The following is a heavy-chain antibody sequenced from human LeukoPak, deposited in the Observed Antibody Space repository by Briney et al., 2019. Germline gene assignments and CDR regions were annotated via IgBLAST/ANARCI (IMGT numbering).Heavy chain of an antibody. D-gene: IGHD6-6*01. CDR3: ARGGRYSSSWNWFDP. Sequence: GASVKVSCKTSGYTFTNFAIHWVRQAPGQRLEWMGGIIPIFGTANYAQKFQGRVTITADESTSTAYMELSSLRSEDTAVYYCARGGRYSSSWNWFDPWGQGTLVTVSS. V-gene: IGHV1-69*13. CDR2: IIPIFGTA. CDR1: GYTFTNFA. J-gene: IGHJ5*02.